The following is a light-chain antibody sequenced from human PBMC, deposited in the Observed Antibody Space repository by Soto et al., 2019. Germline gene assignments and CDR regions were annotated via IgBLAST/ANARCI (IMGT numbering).Light chain of an antibody. J-gene: IGKJ1*01. Sequence: EIVLTQSPGTLSLSPGERATLSCRPSQSVSSTYLDWYQQKPGQAPRLLIYAASSRATGIPDRFSGGASATDFTLTISRLEPEDFAVYYCRHYINSQWTFGQGIEVEIK. CDR3: RHYINSQWT. V-gene: IGKV3-20*01. CDR1: QSVSSTY. CDR2: AAS.